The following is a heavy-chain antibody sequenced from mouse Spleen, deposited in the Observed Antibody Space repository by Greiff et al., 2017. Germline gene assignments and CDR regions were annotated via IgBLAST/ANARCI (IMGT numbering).Heavy chain of an antibody. J-gene: IGHJ4*01. D-gene: IGHD2-12*01. Sequence: QVQLQQPGAELVMPGASVKLSCKASGYTFTSYWMHWVKQRPGQGLEWIGEIDPSDSYTNYNQKFKGKATLTVDKSSSTAYMQLSSLTSEDSAVYYCARRGYSPLLSAMDYWGQGTSVTVSS. CDR3: ARRGYSPLLSAMDY. CDR2: IDPSDSYT. V-gene: IGHV1-69*01. CDR1: GYTFTSYW.